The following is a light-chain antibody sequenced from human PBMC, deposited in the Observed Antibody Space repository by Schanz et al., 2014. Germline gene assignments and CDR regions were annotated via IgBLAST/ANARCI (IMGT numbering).Light chain of an antibody. CDR2: DVS. CDR3: NSYTSTNTLV. V-gene: IGLV2-14*03. CDR1: SSDVGGYNY. J-gene: IGLJ2*01. Sequence: QSVLTQPASVSGSPGQSITISCTGTSSDVGGYNYVSWYQQHPGKAPRLMISDVSDRPSGVSNRFSGSKSGNTASLTVSGLQAEDEAYYYCNSYTSTNTLVFGGGTKLTVL.